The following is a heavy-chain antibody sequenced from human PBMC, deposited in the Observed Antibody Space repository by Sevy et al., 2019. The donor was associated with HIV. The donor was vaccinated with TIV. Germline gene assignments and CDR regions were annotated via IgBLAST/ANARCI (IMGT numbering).Heavy chain of an antibody. D-gene: IGHD3-9*01. Sequence: GGSLRLCCVVSGITFSTSGMHWVRQAPGKGLEWVAVISYHGRDKFYADSVKGRSTISRDNSKNILYLQMISLRAEDTAVYYCAKDFTGYNGMDVWGQGTMVTVSS. CDR3: AKDFTGYNGMDV. CDR2: ISYHGRDK. CDR1: GITFSTSG. V-gene: IGHV3-30*18. J-gene: IGHJ6*02.